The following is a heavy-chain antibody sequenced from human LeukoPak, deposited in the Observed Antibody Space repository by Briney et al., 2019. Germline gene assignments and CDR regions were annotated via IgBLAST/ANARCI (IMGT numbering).Heavy chain of an antibody. V-gene: IGHV1-69*13. CDR3: AGRYSSSWYNPPPYYYYYMDV. Sequence: SVKVSCKASGGTLSSYAISWVRQAPGQGLEWMGGIIPIFGTANYAQKFQGSVTITADESTSTAYMELSSLRSEDTAAYYCAGRYSSSWYNPPPYYYYYMDVWGKGTTVTVSS. D-gene: IGHD6-13*01. J-gene: IGHJ6*03. CDR1: GGTLSSYA. CDR2: IIPIFGTA.